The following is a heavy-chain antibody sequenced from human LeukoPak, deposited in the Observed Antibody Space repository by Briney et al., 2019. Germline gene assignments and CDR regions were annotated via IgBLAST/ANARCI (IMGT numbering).Heavy chain of an antibody. CDR3: AKDRLYYDSSGYYLGWYFQH. V-gene: IGHV3-23*01. CDR2: ISGSGGST. CDR1: GFTFSSYA. Sequence: QSGGSLRLSCAASGFTFSSYAMSWVRQAPGKGLEWVSAISGSGGSTYYADSVKGRFTISRDNSKNTLYLQMNSLRAEHTAVYYCAKDRLYYDSSGYYLGWYFQHWGQGTLVTVSS. D-gene: IGHD3-22*01. J-gene: IGHJ1*01.